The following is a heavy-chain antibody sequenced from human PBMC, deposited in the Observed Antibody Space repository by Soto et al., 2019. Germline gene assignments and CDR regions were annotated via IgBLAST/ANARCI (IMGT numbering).Heavy chain of an antibody. J-gene: IGHJ4*02. CDR3: ARAAY. D-gene: IGHD6-25*01. CDR1: GFSFSGYG. V-gene: IGHV3-7*04. CDR2: IKHDGSET. Sequence: EVQLVESGGDLVQPGGSLRLSCEASGFSFSGYGMSWVRRAPGKGPEWVASIKHDGSETYYVDSVKGRSTISRDNAKNSLYLQMNSLRAEDTAVYYCARAAYWGQGTLVTVSS.